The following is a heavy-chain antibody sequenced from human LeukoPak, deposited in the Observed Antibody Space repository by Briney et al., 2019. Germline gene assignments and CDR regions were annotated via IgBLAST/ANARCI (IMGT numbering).Heavy chain of an antibody. Sequence: SETLSLTCTVSGGSISTYYWSWIRQPPGKGLEWIGYVSYSGGTNYNPSLKSRVTISGDTSKNQFSLKLISVTAADTAVYYCARDYSSFNWFDPWGQGTLVTVSS. D-gene: IGHD4-11*01. CDR2: VSYSGGT. J-gene: IGHJ5*02. CDR1: GGSISTYY. CDR3: ARDYSSFNWFDP. V-gene: IGHV4-59*01.